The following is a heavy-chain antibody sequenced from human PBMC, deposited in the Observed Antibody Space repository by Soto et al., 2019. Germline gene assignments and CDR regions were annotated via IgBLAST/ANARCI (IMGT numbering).Heavy chain of an antibody. Sequence: QITLKESGPTLVKPTQTLTLTCTFSGFSLSTNGVGVGWIRQPPGKALEWLALIYWDDSKEYSPSLKSRLPITKDNSRNLVVLTMTNMDPVDTATYYCAKKGGGDYILGYWGQGTLVTVSS. D-gene: IGHD4-17*01. CDR3: AKKGGGDYILGY. V-gene: IGHV2-5*02. CDR1: GFSLSTNGVG. J-gene: IGHJ4*02. CDR2: IYWDDSK.